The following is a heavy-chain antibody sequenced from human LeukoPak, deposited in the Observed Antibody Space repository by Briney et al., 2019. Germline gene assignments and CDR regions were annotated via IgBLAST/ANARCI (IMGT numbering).Heavy chain of an antibody. CDR1: GGTFSSYA. Sequence: ASVKVSCKASGGTFSSYAISWVRQAPGQGLEWMGRIIPILGIANYAQKFQGRVTITADKSTSTANMELSSLRSEGTDVYYCARAGSYYDIFTGYCLDYWGQGTLVTVPS. CDR2: IIPILGIA. D-gene: IGHD3-9*01. J-gene: IGHJ4*02. CDR3: ARAGSYYDIFTGYCLDY. V-gene: IGHV1-69*04.